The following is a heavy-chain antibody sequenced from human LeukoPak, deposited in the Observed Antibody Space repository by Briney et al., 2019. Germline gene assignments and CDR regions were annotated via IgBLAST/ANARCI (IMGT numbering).Heavy chain of an antibody. CDR3: ARDSPDPSLWFGKFDP. Sequence: ASVKVSCKASGYTFTSYGISWVRQAPGQGLEWMGWISAYNGNTNYAQKLQGRVTITADESTSTAYMELSSLRSEDTAVYYCARDSPDPSLWFGKFDPWGQGTLVTVSS. CDR1: GYTFTSYG. V-gene: IGHV1-18*01. D-gene: IGHD3-10*01. CDR2: ISAYNGNT. J-gene: IGHJ5*02.